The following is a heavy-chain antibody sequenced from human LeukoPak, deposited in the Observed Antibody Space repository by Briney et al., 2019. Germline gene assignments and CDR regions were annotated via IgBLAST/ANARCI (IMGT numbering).Heavy chain of an antibody. CDR1: GDTFSSYY. CDR3: ARDRFFHGVEDGGMDDAFDI. D-gene: IGHD4-17*01. V-gene: IGHV1-46*01. Sequence: ASVKVSCKASGDTFSSYYMHWVRQAPGQGLEWMGIINPSGGSISYAQKFQGRVTMTRDTSISTAYMELSRLRSDDTAVYYCARDRFFHGVEDGGMDDAFDIWGQGTMVTVSS. J-gene: IGHJ3*02. CDR2: INPSGGSI.